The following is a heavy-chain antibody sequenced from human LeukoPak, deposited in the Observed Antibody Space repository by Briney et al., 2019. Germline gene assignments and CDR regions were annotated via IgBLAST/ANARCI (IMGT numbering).Heavy chain of an antibody. Sequence: SETLSLTCTVSGGSISSSSYYWGWIRQPPGKGLEWIGSIYYSGSTYYNPSLKSRVTISVDTSKNQFSLKLSSVTAADTAVYYCARVSGTYGDYDYYGMDVWGQGTTVTVSS. CDR3: ARVSGTYGDYDYYGMDV. CDR1: GGSISSSSYY. J-gene: IGHJ6*02. V-gene: IGHV4-39*07. CDR2: IYYSGST. D-gene: IGHD4-17*01.